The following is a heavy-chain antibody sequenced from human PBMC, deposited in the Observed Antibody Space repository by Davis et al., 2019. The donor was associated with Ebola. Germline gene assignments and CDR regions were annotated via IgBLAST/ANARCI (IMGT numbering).Heavy chain of an antibody. J-gene: IGHJ4*02. CDR3: ARGSRDSSGYYWGY. Sequence: MPGGSLRLSCAVYGGSFSGYYWSWIRQPPGKGLEWIGEINHRGSTNYNPSLKSRVNISVDTSKIQFSLKLSSVTAADTAVYYCARGSRDSSGYYWGYWGQGTLVTVSS. V-gene: IGHV4-34*01. CDR1: GGSFSGYY. D-gene: IGHD3-22*01. CDR2: INHRGST.